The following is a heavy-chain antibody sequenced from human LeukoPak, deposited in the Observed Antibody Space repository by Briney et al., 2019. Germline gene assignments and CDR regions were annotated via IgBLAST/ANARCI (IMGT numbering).Heavy chain of an antibody. CDR3: ARGLMSAPYYFDY. CDR2: ISHSGST. D-gene: IGHD2-15*01. V-gene: IGHV4-34*01. Sequence: SETLSLTCAVYGGSFSGYYWSWIRQPPGKGLEWIGEISHSGSTNYNPSLKSRVTISVDTSKNQFSLKLSSVTAADTAVYYCARGLMSAPYYFDYWGQGTLVTVSS. CDR1: GGSFSGYY. J-gene: IGHJ4*02.